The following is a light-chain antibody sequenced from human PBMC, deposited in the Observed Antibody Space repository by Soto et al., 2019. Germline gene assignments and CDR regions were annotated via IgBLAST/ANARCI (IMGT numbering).Light chain of an antibody. CDR3: QQSYSTPYT. J-gene: IGKJ2*01. CDR2: AAS. Sequence: DIQMTQSPSSLSASVGDRVTITCRASQSISSYLNWYQQKPGKAPNLLIYAASSLQSGVPSRFSGSESGTDITLTISSLQPEDFATYYCQQSYSTPYTFGQGTKLEIK. CDR1: QSISSY. V-gene: IGKV1-39*01.